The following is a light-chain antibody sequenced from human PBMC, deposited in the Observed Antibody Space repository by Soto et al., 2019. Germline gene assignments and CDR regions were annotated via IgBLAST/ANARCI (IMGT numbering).Light chain of an antibody. CDR3: QHYNHWPPYT. V-gene: IGKV3-15*01. J-gene: IGKJ2*01. Sequence: EIVMTQSPATLSVSPGERATLSCRASQSVSSNLAWYQQKPGQAPRLLMYDASSRATGIPARFSGSGSGTEFTLSISSLQSEDFAVYYCQHYNHWPPYTFGQGTKLEIK. CDR2: DAS. CDR1: QSVSSN.